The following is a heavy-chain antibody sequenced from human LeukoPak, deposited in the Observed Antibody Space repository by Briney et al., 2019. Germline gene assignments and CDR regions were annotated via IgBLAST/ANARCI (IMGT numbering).Heavy chain of an antibody. V-gene: IGHV4-39*07. CDR3: ASPKGGSSGYYLDY. CDR1: GGSISSSSYY. Sequence: PSETLSLTCTVSGGSISSSSYYWGWIRQPPGKGLEWIGSIYYSGSTYYNPSLKSRVTISVDTSKNQFSLKLSSVTAADTAVYYCASPKGGSSGYYLDYWGQGTLVTVSS. D-gene: IGHD3-22*01. CDR2: IYYSGST. J-gene: IGHJ4*02.